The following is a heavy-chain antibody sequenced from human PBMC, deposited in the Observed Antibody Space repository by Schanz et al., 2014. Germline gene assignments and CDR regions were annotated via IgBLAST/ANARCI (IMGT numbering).Heavy chain of an antibody. J-gene: IGHJ2*01. Sequence: QVQLVQSGAEVKKPGSSVNVSCEASGGPFTDYHIHWVRQAPGQGLEWMGRINPNSGGTNFAQKFQGRVTMTRDTSISTAYMELSRLRSDDTAVYYCARAGQDFEYSSLSPIWYFDLWGRGTLVTVSS. CDR1: GGPFTDYH. CDR3: ARAGQDFEYSSLSPIWYFDL. D-gene: IGHD6-6*01. V-gene: IGHV1-2*06. CDR2: INPNSGGT.